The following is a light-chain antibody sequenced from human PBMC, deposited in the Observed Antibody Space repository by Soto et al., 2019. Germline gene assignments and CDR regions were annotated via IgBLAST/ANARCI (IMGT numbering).Light chain of an antibody. J-gene: IGKJ2*01. CDR2: GAS. Sequence: EIVMTQSPATLSVSLGDRATLSCRASQSVTTYLAWYQHKPGQAPRLLIYGASTRATGIPARFSGSGSDTDFTLNISSLQSEDFAFYYCQQYNSWPPSYTFGQGTKLEIK. V-gene: IGKV3-15*01. CDR1: QSVTTY. CDR3: QQYNSWPPSYT.